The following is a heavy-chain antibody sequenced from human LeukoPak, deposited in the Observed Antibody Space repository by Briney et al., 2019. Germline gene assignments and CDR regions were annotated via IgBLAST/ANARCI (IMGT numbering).Heavy chain of an antibody. CDR2: IIPIFGTA. D-gene: IGHD4-11*01. CDR1: GGTFSSYA. V-gene: IGHV1-69*13. Sequence: SVKVSCKASGGTFSSYAISWVRQAPGQGLEWMGGIIPIFGTANYAQKFQGRITITADESTSTAYMELSSLRSEDTAVYYCARDAIVRDYSNSDYWGQGTLVTVSS. CDR3: ARDAIVRDYSNSDY. J-gene: IGHJ4*02.